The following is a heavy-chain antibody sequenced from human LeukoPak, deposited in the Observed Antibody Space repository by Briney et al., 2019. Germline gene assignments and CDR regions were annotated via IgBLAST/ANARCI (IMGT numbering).Heavy chain of an antibody. CDR1: GGSISSSSYY. CDR2: IYYSGST. Sequence: SETLSLTCTVSGGSISSSSYYWGWIRQPPGKGLEWIGSIYYSGSTYYNPSLKSRVTISVDTSKNQFSLKLSSVTAADTAVYYCARLKRRDDFWSGYFSPQPKYYFDYWGQGTLVTVSS. V-gene: IGHV4-39*01. J-gene: IGHJ4*02. D-gene: IGHD3-3*01. CDR3: ARLKRRDDFWSGYFSPQPKYYFDY.